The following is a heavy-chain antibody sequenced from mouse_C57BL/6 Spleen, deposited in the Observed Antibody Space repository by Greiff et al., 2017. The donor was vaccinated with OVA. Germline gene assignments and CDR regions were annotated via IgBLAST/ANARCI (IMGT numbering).Heavy chain of an antibody. J-gene: IGHJ2*01. V-gene: IGHV3-6*01. D-gene: IGHD1-1*01. Sequence: EVQLVESGPGLVKPSQSLSLTCSVTGYSITSGYYWNWIRQFPGNKLEWMGYISYDGSNNYNPSLKNRISITRDTSKNQFFLKLNSVTTEDTATYYCARDRRYYYGSSDFDYWGQGTTLTVSS. CDR2: ISYDGSN. CDR1: GYSITSGYY. CDR3: ARDRRYYYGSSDFDY.